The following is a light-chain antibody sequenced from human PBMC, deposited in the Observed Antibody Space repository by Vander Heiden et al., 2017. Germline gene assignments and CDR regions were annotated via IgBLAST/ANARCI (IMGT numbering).Light chain of an antibody. Sequence: EIVLTPSPGTLSLSPGERATLSCRASQSVSSSYLAWYQQKPGQAPRLLIYGASSRATGIPDRFSGSGSGTDFTLTISRLEPEDFAVYYCQQDGSSTGTFGQGTKVEIK. V-gene: IGKV3-20*01. CDR1: QSVSSSY. CDR2: GAS. CDR3: QQDGSSTGT. J-gene: IGKJ1*01.